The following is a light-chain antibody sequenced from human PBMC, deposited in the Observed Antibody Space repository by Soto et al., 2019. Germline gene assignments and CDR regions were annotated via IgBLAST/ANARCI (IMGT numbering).Light chain of an antibody. CDR3: CSYTSLSSVV. J-gene: IGLJ2*01. CDR1: SSDVGGYNH. CDR2: AVS. Sequence: QSALTQPASVSGSPGQSITISCTGTSSDVGGYNHVSWYQHPPGRAPKLILFAVSDRPSGVSHRFSGSKSGNTASLTISGLQAEDEADYYCCSYTSLSSVVFGGGTKVTVL. V-gene: IGLV2-14*01.